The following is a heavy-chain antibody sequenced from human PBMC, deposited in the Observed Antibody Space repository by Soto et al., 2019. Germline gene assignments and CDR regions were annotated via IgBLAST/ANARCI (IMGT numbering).Heavy chain of an antibody. CDR2: IIPILGIA. J-gene: IGHJ4*02. D-gene: IGHD6-13*01. V-gene: IGHV1-69*04. CDR3: ARDLRSWQQLAPDDY. Sequence: SVKVSCKASGGTFSSYTISWGRQAPGQGLEWMGRIIPILGIANYAQKFQGRVTITADKSTSTAYMELSSLRSEDTAVYYCARDLRSWQQLAPDDYWGQGTLVTVSS. CDR1: GGTFSSYT.